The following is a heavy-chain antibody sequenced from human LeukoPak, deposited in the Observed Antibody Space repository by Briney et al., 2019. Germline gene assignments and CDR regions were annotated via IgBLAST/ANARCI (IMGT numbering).Heavy chain of an antibody. Sequence: PGGSLRLSCAASGFTVSGNYMTWVRQAPGKGLEWVANIKHDGSEKQDGSEKNYVDSVKGRFTISRDNAKNSLYLQMNSLRAEDTAVYYCARSGRGVDSFYFYMDVWGKGTTVTVSS. CDR3: ARSGRGVDSFYFYMDV. D-gene: IGHD3-10*01. J-gene: IGHJ6*03. CDR1: GFTVSGNY. V-gene: IGHV3-7*01. CDR2: IKHDGSEKQDGSEK.